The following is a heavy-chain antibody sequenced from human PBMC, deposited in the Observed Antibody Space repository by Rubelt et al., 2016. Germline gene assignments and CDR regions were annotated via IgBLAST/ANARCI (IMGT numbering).Heavy chain of an antibody. CDR2: IYSGGST. D-gene: IGHD3-22*01. Sequence: LREAGRSLRLSCAASGFTVSSNYMSWVRQAPGKGLEWVSVIYSGGSTYYADSVKGRFTISRDNSKNTLYLQMNSLRAEDTAVYYCARGDSSGYYDAFDIWGQGTMVTVSS. J-gene: IGHJ3*02. CDR1: GFTVSSNY. CDR3: ARGDSSGYYDAFDI. V-gene: IGHV3-53*01.